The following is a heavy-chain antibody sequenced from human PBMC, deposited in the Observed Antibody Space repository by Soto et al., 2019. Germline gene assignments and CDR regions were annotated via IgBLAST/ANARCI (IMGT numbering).Heavy chain of an antibody. CDR1: GGSIGSGGYS. Sequence: SETLSLTCAVSGGSIGSGGYSWSWIRQPPGKGLEWIGYIYHSGSTYYNPSLKSRVTISVDRSKNQFSLKLSSVTAADTAVYYCAREGFWTYYYDSSGYLVWGQGTLVTVSS. CDR3: AREGFWTYYYDSSGYLV. V-gene: IGHV4-30-2*01. CDR2: IYHSGST. D-gene: IGHD3-22*01. J-gene: IGHJ4*02.